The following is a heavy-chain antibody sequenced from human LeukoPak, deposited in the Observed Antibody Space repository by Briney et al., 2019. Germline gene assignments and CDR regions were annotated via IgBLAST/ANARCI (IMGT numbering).Heavy chain of an antibody. Sequence: SETLSLTCTVSGGSISSSSYYWGWIRQPPGKGLEWIGSIYYSGSTYYNPSLKSRVTISVDTSKNQFSLKLSSVTAADTAVYYSARLSSSSNDAFDIWGQGTMVTVSS. V-gene: IGHV4-39*01. D-gene: IGHD6-13*01. CDR1: GGSISSSSYY. CDR2: IYYSGST. J-gene: IGHJ3*02. CDR3: ARLSSSSNDAFDI.